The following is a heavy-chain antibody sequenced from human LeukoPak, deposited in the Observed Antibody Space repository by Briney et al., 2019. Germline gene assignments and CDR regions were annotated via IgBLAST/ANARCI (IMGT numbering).Heavy chain of an antibody. CDR3: ARHAVAASLTGYYWHWFDP. D-gene: IGHD3-9*01. J-gene: IGHJ5*02. Sequence: PSETLSLTCTVSGGSISSSSYYWGWIRQPPGKGLEWIGSIYYSGSTYYNPSLKGRVTISVDTSKNQFSLKPSSVTAADTAVYYCARHAVAASLTGYYWHWFDPWGQGTLVTVSS. V-gene: IGHV4-39*01. CDR1: GGSISSSSYY. CDR2: IYYSGST.